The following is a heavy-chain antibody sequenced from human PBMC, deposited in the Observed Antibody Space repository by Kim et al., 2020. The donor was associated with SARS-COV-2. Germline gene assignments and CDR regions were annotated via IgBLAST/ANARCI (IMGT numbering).Heavy chain of an antibody. Sequence: ASVKVSCKASGYTFTSYGISWVRQAPGQGLEWMGWISAYNGSTNYAQKLQGRVTMTTDTSTSTAYMELRSLRSDDTAVYYCAREPPYYYDSSGYYYSFDYWGQGTLVTVSS. V-gene: IGHV1-18*01. CDR3: AREPPYYYDSSGYYYSFDY. CDR1: GYTFTSYG. J-gene: IGHJ4*02. CDR2: ISAYNGST. D-gene: IGHD3-22*01.